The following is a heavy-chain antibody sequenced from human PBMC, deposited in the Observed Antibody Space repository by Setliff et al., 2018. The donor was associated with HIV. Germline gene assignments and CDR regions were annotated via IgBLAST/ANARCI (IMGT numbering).Heavy chain of an antibody. D-gene: IGHD3-22*01. J-gene: IGHJ4*02. V-gene: IGHV3-11*01. CDR2: ISSSGTTT. Sequence: GSLRLSCAGSGSGGSGFTFSDYYMSWVRQAPGKGLEWLSYISSSGTTTYYADSVKGRFTISRDNAKNSVLLQMNSLRVEDTAEYYCAKELAASGLGYFDSWGRGTLVTVSS. CDR3: AKELAASGLGYFDS. CDR1: GFTFSDYY.